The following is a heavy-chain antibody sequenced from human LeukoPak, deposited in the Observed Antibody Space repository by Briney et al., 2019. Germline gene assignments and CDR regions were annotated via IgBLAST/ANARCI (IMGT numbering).Heavy chain of an antibody. J-gene: IGHJ4*02. V-gene: IGHV3-20*04. CDR3: AKSTKYYDSSGYCYEASYYFYY. CDR1: GFTFDDYG. Sequence: RPGASLRLSCAAAGFTFDDYGMSWVRQAPGKGLEWVSGINWNGGSTGYADSVKGRFTISRDNAKNSLYLQMNSLRAEDTALNYCAKSTKYYDSSGYCYEASYYFYYWAQGTLVTVSS. CDR2: INWNGGST. D-gene: IGHD3-22*01.